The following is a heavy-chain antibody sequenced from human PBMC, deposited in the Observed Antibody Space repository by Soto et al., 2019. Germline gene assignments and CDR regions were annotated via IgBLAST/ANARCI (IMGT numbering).Heavy chain of an antibody. D-gene: IGHD3-10*01. CDR2: VSTGGDT. Sequence: EVQLVDSGGGLVKPGGSLRLSCVASGITLSTYAMSWVRQAPGKGLEWVSVVSTGGDTYYADSVKGRFTISRDSSKNTLYLQISSLTAEDTTVYYCANTLRSGSDAHYLDYWRQGPLVT. V-gene: IGHV3-23*04. CDR3: ANTLRSGSDAHYLDY. CDR1: GITLSTYA. J-gene: IGHJ4*02.